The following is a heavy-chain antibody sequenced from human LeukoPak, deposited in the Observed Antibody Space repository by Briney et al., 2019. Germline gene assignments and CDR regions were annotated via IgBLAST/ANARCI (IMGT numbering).Heavy chain of an antibody. CDR3: ARQWLEWVDY. CDR1: GYTFTGYC. J-gene: IGHJ4*02. CDR2: INPNSGGT. D-gene: IGHD6-19*01. Sequence: ASVKVSCKASGYTFTGYCIHWVRQAPGQGLEWMGWINPNSGGTNYAQKFQGRVTMTRDTSISTAYMELSRLRSDDTAVYYCARQWLEWVDYWGQGTLVTVSS. V-gene: IGHV1-2*02.